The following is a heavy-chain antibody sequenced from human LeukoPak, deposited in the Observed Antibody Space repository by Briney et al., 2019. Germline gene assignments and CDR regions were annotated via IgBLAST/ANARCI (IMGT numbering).Heavy chain of an antibody. V-gene: IGHV1-69*13. CDR1: GGTFSSYA. CDR2: IIPIFGTA. J-gene: IGHJ6*02. Sequence: ASVKVSCKASGGTFSSYAISWVRQAPGQGLEWMGGIIPIFGTANYAQKFQGRVTITADESTSTAYMELSSLRSEDTAVHYCARGAEVAATYYYSGMDVWGQGTTVTVSS. D-gene: IGHD6-19*01. CDR3: ARGAEVAATYYYSGMDV.